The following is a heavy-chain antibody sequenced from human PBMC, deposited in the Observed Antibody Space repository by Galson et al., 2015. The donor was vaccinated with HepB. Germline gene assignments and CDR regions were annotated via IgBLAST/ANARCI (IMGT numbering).Heavy chain of an antibody. D-gene: IGHD2-2*01. Sequence: SLRLSCAASGFTFSSYAMNWVRQAPGKGLEWVAVISYDGSNKYYADSVKGRFTISRDNSKNTLYLQMNSLRAEDTAVYYCAREFYPAYCSSTSCPGDYWGQGTLVAVSS. CDR1: GFTFSSYA. CDR3: AREFYPAYCSSTSCPGDY. J-gene: IGHJ4*02. CDR2: ISYDGSNK. V-gene: IGHV3-30-3*01.